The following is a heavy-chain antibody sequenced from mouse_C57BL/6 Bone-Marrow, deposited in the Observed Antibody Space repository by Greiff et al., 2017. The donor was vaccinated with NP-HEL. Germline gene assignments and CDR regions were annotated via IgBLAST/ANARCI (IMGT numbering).Heavy chain of an antibody. CDR2: INPSCGYS. CDR1: GYTFTSYW. D-gene: IGHD1-1*01. Sequence: VKLLESGAELAKPGASVKLSCKASGYTFTSYWMHWVKQRPGQGLEWIGYINPSCGYSTYNQKFKDKATLTADKSSSTAYMQLSSQTYEDSAVYYWARSAIYYYGSSYYWGQGTTLTVSS. CDR3: ARSAIYYYGSSYY. J-gene: IGHJ2*01. V-gene: IGHV1-7*01.